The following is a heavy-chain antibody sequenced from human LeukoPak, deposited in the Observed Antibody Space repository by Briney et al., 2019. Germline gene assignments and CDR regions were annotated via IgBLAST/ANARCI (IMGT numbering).Heavy chain of an antibody. V-gene: IGHV3-23*01. CDR1: GFTFSSYA. Sequence: GGSLRLSCAASGFTFSSYAMSWVRQAPGKGLEWVSAVSVSGISTYYADSVKGRFTISRDNSKNMLYLQMSSLRAEDTAAYYCVKRGEMGTIAGFDYWGQGTLVTVSS. J-gene: IGHJ4*02. CDR2: VSVSGIST. D-gene: IGHD5-24*01. CDR3: VKRGEMGTIAGFDY.